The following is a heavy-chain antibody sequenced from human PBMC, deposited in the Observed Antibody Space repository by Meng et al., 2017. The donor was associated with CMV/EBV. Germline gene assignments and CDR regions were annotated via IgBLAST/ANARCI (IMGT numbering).Heavy chain of an antibody. CDR3: ASYSSGWYIQH. Sequence: EGKLVECGGGVVQPGGSRRLCRAASGFTVSSNYRSWVRQAPGQGLEWVAVIYSGGSTYYADSVKGRFTISRDNSKNTLYLQMNSLRAEDTAVYYCASYSSGWYIQHWGQGTLVTVSS. D-gene: IGHD6-19*01. CDR2: IYSGGST. V-gene: IGHV3-66*01. CDR1: GFTVSSNY. J-gene: IGHJ1*01.